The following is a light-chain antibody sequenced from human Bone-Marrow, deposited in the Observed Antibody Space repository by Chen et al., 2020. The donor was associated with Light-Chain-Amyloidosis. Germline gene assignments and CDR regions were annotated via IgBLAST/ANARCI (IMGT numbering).Light chain of an antibody. CDR1: QTISSNY. J-gene: IGKJ4*01. Sequence: EIVLTQSPGTLSLSPGEGANLSCRASQTISSNYLTWYQQKFGQAPRLLIYGSSSRATGIPDRLTGSGSGTAFTLTINRLEPEDFAMYYCQQYGTSPLTFGGGSKVEI. CDR3: QQYGTSPLT. V-gene: IGKV3-20*01. CDR2: GSS.